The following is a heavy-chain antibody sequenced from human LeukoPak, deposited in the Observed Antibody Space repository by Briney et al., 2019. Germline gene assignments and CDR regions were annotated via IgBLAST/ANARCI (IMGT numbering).Heavy chain of an antibody. D-gene: IGHD3-22*01. CDR2: INPNSGET. J-gene: IGHJ4*02. CDR1: GYNFIGFY. V-gene: IGHV1-2*06. Sequence: ASVRVSCKASGYNFIGFYMHWVRQAPGQSLEWMGRINPNSGETSFALSFQGRVTMTRDTSISTAYMELSRLRSDDTAVYYCARATLGYYDSSGYFDYWGQGTLVTVSS. CDR3: ARATLGYYDSSGYFDY.